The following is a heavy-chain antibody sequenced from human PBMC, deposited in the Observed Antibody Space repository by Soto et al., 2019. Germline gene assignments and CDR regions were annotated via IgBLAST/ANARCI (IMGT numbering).Heavy chain of an antibody. D-gene: IGHD2-21*02. CDR1: GYTFTIYG. V-gene: IGHV1-18*01. CDR3: ALVGDCYRFDY. J-gene: IGHJ4*02. Sequence: SSVKVTCKSSGYTFTIYGISWVRQAPGQGLEWMGWISAYNGNTNYAQKLQGRVTMTTDTSTSTAYMELRSLRSDDTAVYYCALVGDCYRFDYWGQGTLVTVSS. CDR2: ISAYNGNT.